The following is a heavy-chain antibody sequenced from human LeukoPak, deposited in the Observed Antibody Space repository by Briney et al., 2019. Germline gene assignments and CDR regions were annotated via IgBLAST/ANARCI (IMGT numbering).Heavy chain of an antibody. J-gene: IGHJ4*02. Sequence: SCKASGYTFTGYYMHWVRQAPGKGLEWVAVISYDGSNKYYADSVKGRFTISRDNSKNTLYLQMNSLRAEDTAVYYCATNSGYDWWWYYWGQGTLVTVSS. CDR3: ATNSGYDWWWYY. CDR1: GYTFTGYY. D-gene: IGHD5-12*01. CDR2: ISYDGSNK. V-gene: IGHV3-30*03.